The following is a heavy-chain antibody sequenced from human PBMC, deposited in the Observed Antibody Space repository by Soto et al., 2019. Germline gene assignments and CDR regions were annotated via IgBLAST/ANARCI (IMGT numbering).Heavy chain of an antibody. V-gene: IGHV3-53*01. Sequence: GGSLRLSCAAAGFSVSTSHMNWVRQTPGKGLEWVSVIYSGGATYYAASVKGRFTISRDNSKNTLYFQMNSLRAEDTAVYYCAKDTSSMLRGIGSLFDYWGQGTPVTVSS. CDR1: GFSVSTSH. CDR2: IYSGGAT. CDR3: AKDTSSMLRGIGSLFDY. J-gene: IGHJ4*02. D-gene: IGHD3-10*01.